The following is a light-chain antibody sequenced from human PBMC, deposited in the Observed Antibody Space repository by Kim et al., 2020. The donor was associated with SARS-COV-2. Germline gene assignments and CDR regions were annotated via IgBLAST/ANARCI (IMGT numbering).Light chain of an antibody. V-gene: IGKV1-5*03. CDR1: QSISSW. CDR2: KAS. J-gene: IGKJ1*01. CDR3: QQYHSHRT. Sequence: SASVGDRVTITCRDSQSISSWLAWYQQKPGNAPKLLISKASTLESGVPSRFSGSGSGTEFTLTISSLQPDDFATYYCQQYHSHRTFGQGTKVDIK.